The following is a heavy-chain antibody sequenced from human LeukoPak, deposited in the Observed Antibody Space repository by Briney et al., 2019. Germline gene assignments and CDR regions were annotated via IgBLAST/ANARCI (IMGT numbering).Heavy chain of an antibody. CDR3: AKDGYSRSYYWDC. V-gene: IGHV3-30*02. CDR1: GFTFSSYG. Sequence: GGSLRLSCAASGFTFSSYGMHWVRQAPGKGLEWVAFIRYDGSSKYYADSVKGRFTLSRDNSKNTLYLQMNSLRDEDTAVYFCAKDGYSRSYYWDCWGQGTTVTVSS. CDR2: IRYDGSSK. J-gene: IGHJ6*02. D-gene: IGHD6-13*01.